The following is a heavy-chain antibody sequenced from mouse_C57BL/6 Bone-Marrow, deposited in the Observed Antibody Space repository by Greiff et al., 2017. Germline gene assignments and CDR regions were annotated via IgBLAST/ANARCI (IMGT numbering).Heavy chain of an antibody. V-gene: IGHV5-12*01. J-gene: IGHJ3*01. CDR3: ARQRDSSGYGAWFAY. D-gene: IGHD3-2*02. Sequence: EVQRVESGGGLVQPGGSLKLSCAASGFTFSDYYMYWVRQTPEKRLEWVAYISNGGGSTYYPDTVKGRFTISRDNAKNTLYLQMSRLKSEDTAMYYCARQRDSSGYGAWFAYWGQGTLVTVSA. CDR1: GFTFSDYY. CDR2: ISNGGGST.